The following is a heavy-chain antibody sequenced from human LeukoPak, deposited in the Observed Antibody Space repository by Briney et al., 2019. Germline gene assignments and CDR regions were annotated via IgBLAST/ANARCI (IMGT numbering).Heavy chain of an antibody. D-gene: IGHD6-19*01. J-gene: IGHJ4*02. CDR2: ISWNSGGI. CDR1: GFNLDEYA. Sequence: GGSLRLSCAASGFNLDEYAMHWVRQAPGKGLEWVSGISWNSGGIGYADSVKGRFTISRDNAKNRLYLEMNSLRTEDTALYYCVKDASGWYMIDNWGQGTQVTVAS. CDR3: VKDASGWYMIDN. V-gene: IGHV3-9*01.